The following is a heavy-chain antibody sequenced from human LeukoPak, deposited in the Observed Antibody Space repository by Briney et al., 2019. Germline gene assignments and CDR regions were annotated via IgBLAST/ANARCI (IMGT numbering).Heavy chain of an antibody. V-gene: IGHV1-69*04. CDR2: IIPILGIA. J-gene: IGHJ4*02. CDR1: GGTFSSYA. CDR3: ATTSSSWTYYFDY. Sequence: GASVKVSCKASGGTFSSYAISWVRQAPGQGLEWMGRIIPILGIANYAQKFQGRVTMTEDTSTDTAYMELSSLRSEDTAVHYCATTSSSWTYYFDYWGQGTLVTVSS. D-gene: IGHD6-13*01.